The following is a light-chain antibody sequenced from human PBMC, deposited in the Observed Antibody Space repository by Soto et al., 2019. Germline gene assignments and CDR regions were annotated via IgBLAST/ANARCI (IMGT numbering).Light chain of an antibody. Sequence: EIILTQSPATLYVSPGERATPSCRASQSLTSNLAWYQQRPGQAPRLLIYDTSTRATDIPARFSGSGSGTGFTLTIASLQSEDFAVYYCQQYNHWPRMLSFGGGTRV. CDR1: QSLTSN. CDR2: DTS. CDR3: QQYNHWPRMLS. J-gene: IGKJ4*01. V-gene: IGKV3-15*01.